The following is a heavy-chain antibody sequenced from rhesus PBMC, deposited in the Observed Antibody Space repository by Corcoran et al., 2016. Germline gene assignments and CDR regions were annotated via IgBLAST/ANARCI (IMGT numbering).Heavy chain of an antibody. CDR3: AKRAPLAAAGKLVWDY. CDR2: IYGGRGRP. J-gene: IGHJ4*01. Sequence: QVQLQESGPGLVKPSETLSLTCTVSGGSISSYWWGWIRQPPGKGLEWFGHIYGGRGRPSYNPSLKSRVTISSDTSKNQFSLKLSSVTAADTAVYYCAKRAPLAAAGKLVWDYWGQGVLVTVSS. CDR1: GGSISSYW. D-gene: IGHD6-31*01. V-gene: IGHV4-147*01.